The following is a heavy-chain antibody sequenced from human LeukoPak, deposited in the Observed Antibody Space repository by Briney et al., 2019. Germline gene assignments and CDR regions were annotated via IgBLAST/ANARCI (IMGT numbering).Heavy chain of an antibody. J-gene: IGHJ4*02. D-gene: IGHD1-26*01. CDR2: ISAYNGNT. V-gene: IGHV1-18*01. Sequence: ASVKVSCKASGYTFTSYGISWVRQAPGQGLEWMGWISAYNGNTNYAQKLQGRVTMTTDTSTSTAYMELRSLRSEDTAVYYCARGRRGGATTFQINYWGQGTLVTVSS. CDR1: GYTFTSYG. CDR3: ARGRRGGATTFQINY.